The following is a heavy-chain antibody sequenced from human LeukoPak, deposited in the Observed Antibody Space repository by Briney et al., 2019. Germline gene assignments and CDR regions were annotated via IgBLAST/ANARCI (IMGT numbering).Heavy chain of an antibody. CDR1: GYTLTDYY. V-gene: IGHV1-2*06. Sequence: ASVKVSCKASGYTLTDYYMHWVRQAPGQGLEWMGRINPNSGGTNYAQKFQGRVTMTRDTSISTVYMELSRLRSDDTAVYYCARVGYYESSGYYEYWGQGTLVTASS. J-gene: IGHJ4*02. CDR3: ARVGYYESSGYYEY. D-gene: IGHD3-22*01. CDR2: INPNSGGT.